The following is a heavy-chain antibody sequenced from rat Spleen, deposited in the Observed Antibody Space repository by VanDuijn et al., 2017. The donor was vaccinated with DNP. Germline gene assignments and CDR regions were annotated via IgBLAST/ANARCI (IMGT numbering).Heavy chain of an antibody. CDR2: IISSGGST. CDR3: ATGLLYFDY. J-gene: IGHJ2*01. CDR1: GFTFSSYW. Sequence: EVQLVETGGGLVQPGRSLKLSCVASGFTFSSYWMFWIRQVPGKGLEWVAAIISSGGSTYYPNSVKGRFTISRDNAENTVYLQMNSLRSEDTATYYCATGLLYFDYWGQGVMVTVSS. V-gene: IGHV5-58*01.